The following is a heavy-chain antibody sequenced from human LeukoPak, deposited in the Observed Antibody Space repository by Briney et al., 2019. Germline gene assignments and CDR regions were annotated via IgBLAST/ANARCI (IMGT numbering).Heavy chain of an antibody. Sequence: GGSLRLSCAASGFTFSSYEMNWVRQAPGKGLEWVSYISSSGSTIYYADSVKGRFTISRDNAKNSLYLQMNSLRAEDTAVYYCARDLMVGYSSSWYLPNFDYWGQGTLVTVSS. CDR2: ISSSGSTI. CDR1: GFTFSSYE. D-gene: IGHD6-13*01. V-gene: IGHV3-48*03. CDR3: ARDLMVGYSSSWYLPNFDY. J-gene: IGHJ4*02.